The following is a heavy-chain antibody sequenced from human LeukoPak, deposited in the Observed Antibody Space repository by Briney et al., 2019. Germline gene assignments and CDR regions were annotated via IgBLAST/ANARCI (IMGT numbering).Heavy chain of an antibody. J-gene: IGHJ4*02. V-gene: IGHV3-48*01. CDR2: ISSSSTI. D-gene: IGHD4-17*01. Sequence: QPGGSLRLSCAASGFSFSSYSMNWVRQAPGKGLEWVSYISSSSTIYYADSVKGRFTISRDNAKNSLYLQMNSLRAEDTAVYYCATLYGDYALYYFDYWGQGTLVTVSS. CDR1: GFSFSSYS. CDR3: ATLYGDYALYYFDY.